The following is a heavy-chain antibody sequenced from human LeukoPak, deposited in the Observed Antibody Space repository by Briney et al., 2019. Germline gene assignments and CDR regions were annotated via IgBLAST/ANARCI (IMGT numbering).Heavy chain of an antibody. CDR1: GFTFSSYA. V-gene: IGHV3-23*01. CDR2: ISDGGGST. D-gene: IGHD2/OR15-2a*01. J-gene: IGHJ4*02. CDR3: AKGGKSTSGFDS. Sequence: PGGSLRLSCVASGFTFSSYAMSWVRQAPGKGLEWVSVISDGGGSTYYADSVKGRFTVSRDNFKNTLYVQMNSLRAGDTAVYYCAKGGKSTSGFDSWGQGTLVTVSS.